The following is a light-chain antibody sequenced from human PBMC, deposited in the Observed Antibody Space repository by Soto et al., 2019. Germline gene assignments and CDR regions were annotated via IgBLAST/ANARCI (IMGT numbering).Light chain of an antibody. Sequence: QSALTQPASVSGSPGQSIAISCTGTSSDIGAHNYVSWYRHHPGKAPELLLYDVSNRPSGISDRFSGSRSGNTASLTISALQAEDEADYFCCSFVGSSTQYVFGTGTKVTVL. V-gene: IGLV2-14*03. CDR3: CSFVGSSTQYV. J-gene: IGLJ1*01. CDR2: DVS. CDR1: SSDIGAHNY.